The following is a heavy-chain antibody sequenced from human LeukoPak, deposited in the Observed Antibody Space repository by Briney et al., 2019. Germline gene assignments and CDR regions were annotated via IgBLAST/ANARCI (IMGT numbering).Heavy chain of an antibody. CDR1: GYTFTTNW. D-gene: IGHD6-19*01. CDR2: VYPGTSDS. CDR3: ARLGGYSTGWYIQY. J-gene: IGHJ4*02. V-gene: IGHV5-51*01. Sequence: GESLKISCKGFGYTFTTNWIAWVRQMPGKGLEWMGVVYPGTSDSRYSPSFQSQVTTSANNSLSAAYLQWSSLKASDSAMYYCARLGGYSTGWYIQYWGQGTLVTVSS.